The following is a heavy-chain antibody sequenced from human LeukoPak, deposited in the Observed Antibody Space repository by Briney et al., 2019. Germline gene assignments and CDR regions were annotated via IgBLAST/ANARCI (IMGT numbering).Heavy chain of an antibody. V-gene: IGHV4-39*07. CDR3: AREAYWIYDILTGKGFMKPSFDY. CDR2: IYYSGST. D-gene: IGHD3-9*01. CDR1: GGSISSSSYY. Sequence: SETLSLTCTVSGGSISSSSYYWGWIRQPPGKGLEWIGSIYYSGSTYYNPSLKSRVTISVDTSKNQFSLKLSSVTAADTAVYYCAREAYWIYDILTGKGFMKPSFDYWGQGTLVTVSS. J-gene: IGHJ4*02.